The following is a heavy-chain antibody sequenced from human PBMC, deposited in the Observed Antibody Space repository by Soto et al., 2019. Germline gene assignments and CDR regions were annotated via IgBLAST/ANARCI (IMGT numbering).Heavy chain of an antibody. CDR1: VGSISSGDYY. CDR3: ARDIGGTYDTSGYYDY. CDR2: IYYSGST. J-gene: IGHJ4*02. D-gene: IGHD3-22*01. V-gene: IGHV4-30-4*01. Sequence: SETLSLTCTVSVGSISSGDYYWSWIRQPPGKGLEWIGYIYYSGSTYYNPSLKSRVTISVDTSKNQFSLKLSSVTAADTAVYYCARDIGGTYDTSGYYDYWGQGTLVTVSS.